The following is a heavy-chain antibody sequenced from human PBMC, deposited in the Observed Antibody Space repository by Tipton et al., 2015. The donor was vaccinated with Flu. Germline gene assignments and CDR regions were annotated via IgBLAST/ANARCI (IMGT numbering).Heavy chain of an antibody. Sequence: GLVKPSQTLSLTCTVSGGSLSTGGYYWSWIRQHPGKGLEWIGYIYYSGSTYYNPSVKSRVTISLDTSQNQFSLKLTSVTAADTAVYFCASKNLVTPIDVSGAFDLWGQGTMVVVSS. J-gene: IGHJ3*01. CDR1: GGSLSTGGYY. V-gene: IGHV4-31*03. CDR3: ASKNLVTPIDVSGAFDL. CDR2: IYYSGST. D-gene: IGHD2-21*02.